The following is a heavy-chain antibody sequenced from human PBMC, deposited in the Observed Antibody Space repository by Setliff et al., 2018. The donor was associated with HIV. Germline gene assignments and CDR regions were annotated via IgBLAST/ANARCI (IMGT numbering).Heavy chain of an antibody. CDR1: GGSFTSFA. Sequence: SVKVSCKASGGSFTSFAISWVRQAPGQGLEWMGGSIPIYGTPNYAQKFQGRITISTDASTSTAYMELNSLRSEDTAVYYCARNDASGSYYRLDYWGQGTLVTVS. J-gene: IGHJ4*02. V-gene: IGHV1-69*05. CDR3: ARNDASGSYYRLDY. CDR2: SIPIYGTP. D-gene: IGHD3-10*01.